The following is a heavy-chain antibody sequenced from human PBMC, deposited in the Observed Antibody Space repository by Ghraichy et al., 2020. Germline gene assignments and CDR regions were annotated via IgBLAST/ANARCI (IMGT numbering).Heavy chain of an antibody. J-gene: IGHJ5*02. D-gene: IGHD3-10*01. Sequence: ASVKVSCKTSGYKFMSYGITWVRQAPGQGLEWKGWITTKSGNTQFARKFQGRVIMTTDTSTSTAYMELRSLRSDDTAVYYCARGINWFDPWGQGTLVTVSS. CDR2: ITTKSGNT. CDR3: ARGINWFDP. CDR1: GYKFMSYG. V-gene: IGHV1-18*01.